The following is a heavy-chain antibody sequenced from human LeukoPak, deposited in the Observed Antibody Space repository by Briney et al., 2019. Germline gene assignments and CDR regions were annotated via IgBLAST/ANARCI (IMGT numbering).Heavy chain of an antibody. CDR1: GFTFSSYA. J-gene: IGHJ5*02. Sequence: PGGSLRLSCAASGFTFSSYAMSWVRQAPGKGLEWVSAISGSGASTYYADSVKGRFTISRDNSKNTLYLQMNSLRAEDTAVYYCAKDRHYDFWSQNWFDPWGQGTQVTVSS. CDR2: ISGSGAST. D-gene: IGHD3-3*01. CDR3: AKDRHYDFWSQNWFDP. V-gene: IGHV3-23*01.